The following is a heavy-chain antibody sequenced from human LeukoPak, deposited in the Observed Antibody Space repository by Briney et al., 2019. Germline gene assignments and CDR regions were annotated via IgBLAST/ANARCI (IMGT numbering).Heavy chain of an antibody. CDR1: GFTFSNYA. D-gene: IGHD3-10*01. Sequence: GGSLRLSCAATGFTFSNYAIHWGRQAPGKGLEWVAFISDDGSRQHYADSVKCRFTISRDNSKNTLNLQMNSLRAEDTAVYYCVKDRTGTYTLDYWGQGTLVTVSS. J-gene: IGHJ4*02. CDR2: ISDDGSRQ. V-gene: IGHV3-30-3*01. CDR3: VKDRTGTYTLDY.